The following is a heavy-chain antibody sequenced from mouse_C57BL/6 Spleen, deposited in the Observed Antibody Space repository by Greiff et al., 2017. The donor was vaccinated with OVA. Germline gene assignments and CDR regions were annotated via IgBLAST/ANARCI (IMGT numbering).Heavy chain of an antibody. CDR2: IDPSDSET. V-gene: IGHV1-52*01. CDR3: ARLYDDYYAMDY. CDR1: GYTFTSYW. J-gene: IGHJ4*01. D-gene: IGHD2-12*01. Sequence: VQLQQSGAELVRPGSSVKLSCKASGYTFTSYWMHWVKQRPIQGLEWIGNIDPSDSETHYNQKFKDKATLTVDKSSSTAYMQLSSLTSEDSAVYYCARLYDDYYAMDYWGQGTSVTVSS.